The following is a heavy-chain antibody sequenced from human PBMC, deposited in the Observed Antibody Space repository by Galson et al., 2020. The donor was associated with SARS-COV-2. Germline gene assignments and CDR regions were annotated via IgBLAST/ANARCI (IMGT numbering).Heavy chain of an antibody. CDR2: ISGTGDIT. CDR1: GFTFTAYE. V-gene: IGHV3-48*03. D-gene: IGHD1-1*01. J-gene: IGHJ4*02. CDR3: VRDQGVDGTDVDY. Sequence: GEYLKISCVASGFTFTAYEMNWVRQTPGKGLAWVAYISGTGDITYYADSVKGRFTLSKDNGKNSLYLQMNSLRAEDTAVYYCVRDQGVDGTDVDYWGQGTLVNGFS.